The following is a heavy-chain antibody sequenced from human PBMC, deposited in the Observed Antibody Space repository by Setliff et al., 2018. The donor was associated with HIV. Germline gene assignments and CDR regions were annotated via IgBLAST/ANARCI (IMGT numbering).Heavy chain of an antibody. Sequence: ASVKVSCKASGYTFTGYYMHWVRQAPGQGLEWMGWINPNSGGTNYAQKFQGRVTMTRDTSISTAYMELSRLRSDDTAVYYCTRVRDHYDSGTYYRPLYFFDSWGQGTLVTVSS. J-gene: IGHJ4*02. CDR1: GYTFTGYY. D-gene: IGHD3-10*01. CDR2: INPNSGGT. CDR3: TRVRDHYDSGTYYRPLYFFDS. V-gene: IGHV1-2*02.